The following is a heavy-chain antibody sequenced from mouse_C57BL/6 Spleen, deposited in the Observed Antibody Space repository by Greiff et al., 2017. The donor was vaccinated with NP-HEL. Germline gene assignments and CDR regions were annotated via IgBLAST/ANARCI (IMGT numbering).Heavy chain of an antibody. Sequence: EVQLQQSGAELVRPGASVKLSCTASGFNIKDDYMHWVKQRPEQGLEWIGWIDPENGDTEYASQFQGKATITADTSSNTAYLQLSSLTSEDNAVSYFTAQVTTVVATGAMDDWGQGTSVTVSS. CDR2: IDPENGDT. D-gene: IGHD1-1*01. V-gene: IGHV14-4*01. CDR1: GFNIKDDY. J-gene: IGHJ4*01. CDR3: TAQVTTVVATGAMDD.